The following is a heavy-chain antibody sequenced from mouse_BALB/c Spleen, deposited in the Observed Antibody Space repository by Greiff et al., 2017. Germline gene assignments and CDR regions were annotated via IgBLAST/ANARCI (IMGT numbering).Heavy chain of an antibody. CDR3: ATGNSYFDY. J-gene: IGHJ2*01. Sequence: EVKLVESGPGLVKPSQSLSLTCSVTGYSITSGYYWNWIRQFPGNKLEWMGYISYDGSNNYNPSLKNRISITRDTSKNQFFLKLNSVTTEDTATYYCATGNSYFDYWGQGTTLTVSS. V-gene: IGHV3-6*02. CDR1: GYSITSGYY. CDR2: ISYDGSN. D-gene: IGHD2-1*01.